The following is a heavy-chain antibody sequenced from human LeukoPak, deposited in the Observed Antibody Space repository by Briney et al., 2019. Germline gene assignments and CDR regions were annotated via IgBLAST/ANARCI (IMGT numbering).Heavy chain of an antibody. CDR2: ISAYNGNT. CDR1: GYTFTSYG. V-gene: IGHV1-18*01. D-gene: IGHD3-10*01. Sequence: ASVKVSCKASGYTFTSYGISWVRQAPGQGLEWMGWISAYNGNTNYAQKLQGRVTMTTDTSTSTAYMELRSLRSDDTAVYYCARAADYYGSGSYPYYFDYWGQGTLVTVSS. CDR3: ARAADYYGSGSYPYYFDY. J-gene: IGHJ4*02.